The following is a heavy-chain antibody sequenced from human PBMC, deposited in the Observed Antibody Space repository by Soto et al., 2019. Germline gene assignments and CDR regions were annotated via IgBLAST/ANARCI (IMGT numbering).Heavy chain of an antibody. J-gene: IGHJ4*02. CDR2: ISGSGRST. CDR3: AKNPGYYYDSTGYHFDY. Sequence: GGSLRLSCAASGFTFSSFAMSWVRQAPEKGLEWVTGISGSGRSTFYADSVKGRFTISRDNSKNTLYLQMNSLRAEDTAVYYCAKNPGYYYDSTGYHFDYWGQGTLVTVSS. D-gene: IGHD3-22*01. V-gene: IGHV3-23*01. CDR1: GFTFSSFA.